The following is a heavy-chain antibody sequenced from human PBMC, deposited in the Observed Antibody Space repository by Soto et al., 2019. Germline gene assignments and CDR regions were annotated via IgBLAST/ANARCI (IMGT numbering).Heavy chain of an antibody. CDR2: ISYDGSNK. J-gene: IGHJ1*01. D-gene: IGHD2-21*01. Sequence: QVQLVESGGGVVQPGRSLRVSCAASGFTFSSYAMHWVRQAPGKGLEWVAVISYDGSNKYYADAVKGRFTISRDNSKNTLYLQMNSLRSEDTAVYYCAEGGISALFQHWGQGTLVTVSS. V-gene: IGHV3-30-3*01. CDR3: AEGGISALFQH. CDR1: GFTFSSYA.